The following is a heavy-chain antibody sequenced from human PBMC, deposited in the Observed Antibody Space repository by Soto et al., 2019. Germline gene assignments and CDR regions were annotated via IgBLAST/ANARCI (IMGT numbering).Heavy chain of an antibody. J-gene: IGHJ4*02. CDR3: ARGLRGRGWRSGWYIGPYFGY. D-gene: IGHD6-19*01. Sequence: QVQLVESGGGVVQPGRSLRLSCAASGFTFSSYGMHWVRQAPGKGLEWVAVIWYDGSNKYYADSVKGRFTISRDNSKNMLYLQMNRLRAEDTAVYYSARGLRGRGWRSGWYIGPYFGYWGQGTLVTVSS. CDR2: IWYDGSNK. CDR1: GFTFSSYG. V-gene: IGHV3-33*01.